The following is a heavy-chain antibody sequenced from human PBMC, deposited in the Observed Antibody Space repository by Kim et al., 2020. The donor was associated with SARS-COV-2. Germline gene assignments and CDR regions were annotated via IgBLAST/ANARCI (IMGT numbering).Heavy chain of an antibody. CDR2: TT. D-gene: IGHD1-1*01. J-gene: IGHJ4*02. CDR3: TTRRWTGSDY. Sequence: TTDYAAPVKGRFTISRDDSKNTLYLQMNSLKTEDTAVYYCTTRRWTGSDYWGQGTLVTVSS. V-gene: IGHV3-15*01.